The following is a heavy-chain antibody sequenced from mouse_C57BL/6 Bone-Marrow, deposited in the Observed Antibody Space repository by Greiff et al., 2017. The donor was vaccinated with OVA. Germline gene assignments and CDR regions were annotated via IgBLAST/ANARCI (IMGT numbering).Heavy chain of an antibody. Sequence: VQLQQSGAELVRPGASVTLSCKASGYTFTDYEMHWVKQTPVQGLEWIGAIDPETGGTAYNQKFKGKAILTADKSSSTAYMELRSLTSEDSAVYYCTRGYGNCYAMDYWGQGTSATVSS. CDR2: IDPETGGT. J-gene: IGHJ4*01. D-gene: IGHD2-1*01. CDR1: GYTFTDYE. V-gene: IGHV1-15*01. CDR3: TRGYGNCYAMDY.